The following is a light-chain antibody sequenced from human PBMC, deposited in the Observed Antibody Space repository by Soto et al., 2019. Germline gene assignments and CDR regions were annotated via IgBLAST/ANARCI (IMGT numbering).Light chain of an antibody. V-gene: IGLV1-51*01. CDR2: DNN. Sequence: QSVLTQPPSASGTPGQRVTISCSGSGSNIGSNTVNWFQQLPGTAPILLIYDNNKRPSGIPDRFSGSQSGTSATLGITGLQTGDEAVYYCGSWDSSLTYVFGTGTKLTVL. CDR1: GSNIGSNT. J-gene: IGLJ1*01. CDR3: GSWDSSLTYV.